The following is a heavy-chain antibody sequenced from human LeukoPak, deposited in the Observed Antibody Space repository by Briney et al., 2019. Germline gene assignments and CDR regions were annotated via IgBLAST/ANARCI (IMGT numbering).Heavy chain of an antibody. CDR3: ARGGIRELRGSFDY. CDR2: IYYSGST. D-gene: IGHD3-10*01. CDR1: GGSISSYY. Sequence: SETLSLTCTVSGGSISSYYWSWLRQPPGKGLEWIGYIYYSGSTNYNPSLKSRVTISVDTSKNQFSLKLSSVTAADTAVYYCARGGIRELRGSFDYWGQGTLVTVSS. V-gene: IGHV4-59*01. J-gene: IGHJ4*02.